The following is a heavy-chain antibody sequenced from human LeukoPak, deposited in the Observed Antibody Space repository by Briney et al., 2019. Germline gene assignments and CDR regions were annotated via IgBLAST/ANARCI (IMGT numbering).Heavy chain of an antibody. V-gene: IGHV4-34*01. CDR3: ARGPMSGGRGYYFDY. Sequence: SETLSLTCAVYGGSFSGYYWSWIRQPPGKGLEWIGETNHSGSTNYNPSLKSRVTISVDTSKNQFSLKLSSVTAADTAVYYCARGPMSGGRGYYFDYWGQGTLVTVSS. J-gene: IGHJ4*02. CDR2: TNHSGST. CDR1: GGSFSGYY. D-gene: IGHD3-10*01.